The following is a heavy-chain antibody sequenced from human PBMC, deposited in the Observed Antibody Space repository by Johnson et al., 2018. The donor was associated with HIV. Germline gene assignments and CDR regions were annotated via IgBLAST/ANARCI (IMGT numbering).Heavy chain of an antibody. CDR2: ISYDGSNK. V-gene: IGHV3-30*03. CDR1: GFTFSGYG. Sequence: QVQLVESGGGLVQPGGSLRLSCAASGFTFSGYGMHWVRQAPGKGLEWVAVISYDGSNKYYVDSVKGRFTISRDNSKNTLYLQMNSLRAEDTAVYYCARSYSGHQADAFDIWGQGTMVTVSS. CDR3: ARSYSGHQADAFDI. D-gene: IGHD5-12*01. J-gene: IGHJ3*02.